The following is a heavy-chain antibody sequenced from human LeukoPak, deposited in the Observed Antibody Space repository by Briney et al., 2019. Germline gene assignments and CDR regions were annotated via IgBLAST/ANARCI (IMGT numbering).Heavy chain of an antibody. D-gene: IGHD1-26*01. CDR1: GYTFTGYY. CDR2: INPNSGGT. CDR3: ARDMSGRTAYSQH. Sequence: ASVKLSCKASGYTFTGYYMHWVRQAPGQGLEWMGRINPNSGGTNYAQKFQGRVTMTRDTSISTAYMELSRLRSDDTAVYYCARDMSGRTAYSQHWGQGTLVTVSS. V-gene: IGHV1-2*06. J-gene: IGHJ1*01.